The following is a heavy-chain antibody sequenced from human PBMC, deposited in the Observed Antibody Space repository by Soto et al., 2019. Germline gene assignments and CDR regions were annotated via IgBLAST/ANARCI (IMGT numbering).Heavy chain of an antibody. CDR1: GFTFSSHS. J-gene: IGHJ4*02. CDR2: ISSGSGSK. D-gene: IGHD3-16*02. V-gene: IGHV3-23*01. Sequence: GGSLRLSCVASGFTFSSHSMGWVRQAPGKGLEWVSYISSGSGSKYYADSVKGRFTISRDNAKNTLYLQMNSLRAEDTAVYYCAKATGDYDYIWGSYRTIDYWGQGTLVTVSS. CDR3: AKATGDYDYIWGSYRTIDY.